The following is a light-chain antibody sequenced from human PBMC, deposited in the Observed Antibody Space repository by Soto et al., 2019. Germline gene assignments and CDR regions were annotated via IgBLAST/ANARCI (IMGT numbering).Light chain of an antibody. CDR1: SGDVGAYDR. J-gene: IGLJ2*01. Sequence: QSALTQPRSVSGSPGQSVTISCTGTSGDVGAYDRVSWYQHHPTKAPKLIIYDVTYRPSGVSNRFSGSKSGNTASLTISGLQAEDEADYYCSSYTSVTTVVFGGGTKLTVL. V-gene: IGLV2-14*03. CDR2: DVT. CDR3: SSYTSVTTVV.